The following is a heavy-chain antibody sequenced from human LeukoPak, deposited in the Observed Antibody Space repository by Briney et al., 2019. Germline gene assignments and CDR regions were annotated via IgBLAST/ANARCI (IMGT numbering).Heavy chain of an antibody. Sequence: SETLSLTCTVSGGSISRSGYYWSWIRQHPGKGLEWIGYIYYSGSTYYNPSLKSRVTISVDTSKNQFSLKLSSVTAADTAVYYCAIYLRSSSSSGINYYGMDVWGQGTTVTVSS. V-gene: IGHV4-31*03. CDR1: GGSISRSGYY. J-gene: IGHJ6*02. CDR3: AIYLRSSSSSGINYYGMDV. D-gene: IGHD6-6*01. CDR2: IYYSGST.